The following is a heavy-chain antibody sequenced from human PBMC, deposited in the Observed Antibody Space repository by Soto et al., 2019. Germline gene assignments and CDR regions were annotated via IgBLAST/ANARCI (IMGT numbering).Heavy chain of an antibody. CDR1: GYSFTSNW. V-gene: IGHV5-51*01. J-gene: IGHJ4*02. CDR2: IYPGDSDT. CDR3: ARLARTVLGTITLSSSGYFDY. Sequence: GESLKISCKTSGYSFTSNWIGWVRQMPGKGLEWMGIIYPGDSDTRYSPSFQGQVSISADKTISTAYLQWSSLKASDTAMYYCARLARTVLGTITLSSSGYFDYWGQGTLVTVSS. D-gene: IGHD1-7*01.